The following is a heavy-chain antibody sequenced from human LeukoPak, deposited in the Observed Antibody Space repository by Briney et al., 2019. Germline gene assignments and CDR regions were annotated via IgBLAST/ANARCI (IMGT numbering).Heavy chain of an antibody. CDR3: AKISWDGRGTFD. Sequence: GGSLRLSCAASGFSFSTYSMSWVRQAPGNGLEWVSSIRGSGADKYYADSVKGRFSISRDNSQDTLSLQMNSLRAEDTAVYYCAKISWDGRGTFDWGRGTLVTVSS. J-gene: IGHJ4*02. CDR1: GFSFSTYS. CDR2: IRGSGADK. V-gene: IGHV3-23*01. D-gene: IGHD1/OR15-1a*01.